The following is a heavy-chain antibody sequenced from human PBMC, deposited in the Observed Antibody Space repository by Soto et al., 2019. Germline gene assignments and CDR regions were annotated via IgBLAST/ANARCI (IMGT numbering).Heavy chain of an antibody. D-gene: IGHD4-17*01. CDR2: ISYAGSDK. Sequence: QVQLVESGGGVFQPGRSLRLSCAVSGFTFSNYAMHWARQAPGKGLEWVAVISYAGSDKHYADSGKGRFIISRDNCTITLFLQLNRLRGEDTARYYCAQAPGRGDHVGMGVWGLGTTVSVS. V-gene: IGHV3-30*03. CDR1: GFTFSNYA. J-gene: IGHJ6*02. CDR3: AQAPGRGDHVGMGV.